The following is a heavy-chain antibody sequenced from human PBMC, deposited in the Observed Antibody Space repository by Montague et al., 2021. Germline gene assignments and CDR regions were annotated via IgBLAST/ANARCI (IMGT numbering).Heavy chain of an antibody. CDR1: GFTFSNSW. V-gene: IGHV3-7*01. Sequence: SLRLSCAASGFTFSNSWVNWVRQAPGKGLEWVANINPDGSAKRHVDSVQGRFTISRDNAKNSLHLQMNSLRAKDTAVYYCVSVGEWGRGTLVTVSS. CDR3: VSVGE. CDR2: INPDGSAK. J-gene: IGHJ4*02. D-gene: IGHD2-21*01.